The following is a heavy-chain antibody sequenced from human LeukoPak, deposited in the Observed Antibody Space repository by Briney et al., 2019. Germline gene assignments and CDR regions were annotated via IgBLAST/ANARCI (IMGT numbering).Heavy chain of an antibody. CDR2: INPNSGGT. V-gene: IGHV1-2*02. J-gene: IGHJ4*02. D-gene: IGHD6-19*01. CDR1: GYTFTGYY. Sequence: ASVKVSCKASGYTFTGYYMHWVRQAPGQGLEWMGWINPNSGGTNYAQKFQGRVTMTRDTSISTAYMELSRLRSDDTAVYYCARGADKQWLVGSYFDYWGQGTLVTVSS. CDR3: ARGADKQWLVGSYFDY.